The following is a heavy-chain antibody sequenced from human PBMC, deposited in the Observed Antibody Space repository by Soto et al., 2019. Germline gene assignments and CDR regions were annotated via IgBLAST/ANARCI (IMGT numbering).Heavy chain of an antibody. CDR1: GGTFSSYT. CDR3: AREGLGCSSTSCSSWFDP. J-gene: IGHJ5*02. Sequence: SVKVSCKASGGTFSSYTISWVRQAPGQGLEWMGRIIPILGIANYAQKFQGRVTITADKSTSTAYMELSSLRSEDTAVYYCAREGLGCSSTSCSSWFDPWGQGALVTVSS. CDR2: IIPILGIA. V-gene: IGHV1-69*04. D-gene: IGHD2-2*01.